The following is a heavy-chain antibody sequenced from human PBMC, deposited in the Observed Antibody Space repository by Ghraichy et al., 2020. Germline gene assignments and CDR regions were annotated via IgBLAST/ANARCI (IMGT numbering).Heavy chain of an antibody. D-gene: IGHD3-22*01. Sequence: ASVKVSCKASGYTFTSYGISWVRQAPGQGLEWMGGISAYNGKTNYAQKLKGRVTMTTDTSTSTAYMELRSLRSDDTAVYYCARDDPTYYNDSSGYYSGYFDYWGQGTRVTVSP. J-gene: IGHJ4*02. CDR2: ISAYNGKT. V-gene: IGHV1-18*04. CDR1: GYTFTSYG. CDR3: ARDDPTYYNDSSGYYSGYFDY.